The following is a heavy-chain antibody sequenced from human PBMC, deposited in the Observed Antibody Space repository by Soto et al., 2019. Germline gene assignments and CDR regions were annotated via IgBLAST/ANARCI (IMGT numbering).Heavy chain of an antibody. CDR2: IYHSGST. Sequence: KTSETLSLTCAVSGGSISSGGYSWSWIRQPPGKGLEWIGYIYHSGSTYYNPSLKSRVTISVDRSKNQFSLKLSSVTAADTAVYYCARGGYGDYVHNYFDYLGQGTLVTVAS. J-gene: IGHJ4*02. CDR3: ARGGYGDYVHNYFDY. D-gene: IGHD4-17*01. V-gene: IGHV4-30-2*01. CDR1: GGSISSGGYS.